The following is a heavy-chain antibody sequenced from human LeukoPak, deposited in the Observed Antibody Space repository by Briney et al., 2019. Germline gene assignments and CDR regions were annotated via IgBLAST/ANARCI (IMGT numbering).Heavy chain of an antibody. J-gene: IGHJ4*02. V-gene: IGHV1-2*02. D-gene: IGHD2-15*01. Sequence: ASVKVSCKASGYTFTSYYMHWVRQAPGQGLEWMGIINPNSGGTNYAQKFQGRVTMTRDTSISTAYMELSRLRSDDTAVYYCARDNSRAPDIVVVVAATVFDYWGQGTLVTVSS. CDR2: INPNSGGT. CDR1: GYTFTSYY. CDR3: ARDNSRAPDIVVVVAATVFDY.